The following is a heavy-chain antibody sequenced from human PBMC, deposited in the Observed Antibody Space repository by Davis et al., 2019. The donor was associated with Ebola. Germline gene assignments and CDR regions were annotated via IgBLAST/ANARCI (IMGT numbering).Heavy chain of an antibody. CDR3: AKCNSGNCFSNVQGFDI. J-gene: IGHJ3*02. D-gene: IGHD2-21*01. CDR2: ISSDGSNK. Sequence: GESLKISCAASGFIFSNYGMHWLRQAPGEGLEWVAVISSDGSNKYYGDSVKGRFTISRDNSENTLYLQMNSLRAEDTAVFYCAKCNSGNCFSNVQGFDIWGQGTVVTVSS. CDR1: GFIFSNYG. V-gene: IGHV3-30*18.